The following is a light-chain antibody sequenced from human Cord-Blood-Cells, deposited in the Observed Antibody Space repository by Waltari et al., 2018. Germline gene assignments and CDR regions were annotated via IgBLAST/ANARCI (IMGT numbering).Light chain of an antibody. V-gene: IGKV1-8*01. CDR3: QQYYSYPES. Sequence: AIRMTQSPSSFSASTGDRVTITCQASQGISSYLAWYQQKPGKAPKLLIYAASTLQSWVPSRFSGSGSGTDFTLTISCLQSEDFATYYCQQYYSYPESFGQGTKLEIK. J-gene: IGKJ2*03. CDR2: AAS. CDR1: QGISSY.